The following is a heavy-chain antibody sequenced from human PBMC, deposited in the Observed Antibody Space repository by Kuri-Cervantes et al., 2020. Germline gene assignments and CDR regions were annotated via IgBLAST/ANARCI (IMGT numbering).Heavy chain of an antibody. CDR3: TTDRRGYSYGSYYFDY. V-gene: IGHV3-15*01. D-gene: IGHD5-18*01. Sequence: GGSLRLSCAASGFTVSNNYMSWVRQAPGEGLEWVGRIKSKTDGGTTDYAAPVKGRFTISRDDSKNTLYLQMNSLKTEDTAVYYCTTDRRGYSYGSYYFDYWGQGTLVTVSS. J-gene: IGHJ4*02. CDR2: IKSKTDGGTT. CDR1: GFTVSNNY.